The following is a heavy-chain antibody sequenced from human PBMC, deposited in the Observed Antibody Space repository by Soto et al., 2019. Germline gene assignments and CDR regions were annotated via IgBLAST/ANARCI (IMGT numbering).Heavy chain of an antibody. CDR2: ISGGGGST. Sequence: EVQLLESGGGLVQPGGSLRLSCAASGFTFTSHAMSWVRQAPGKGLEWVSGISGGGGSTYYADSVKGRFTISRDNSKNTLYLQMNSLRAEDTAVYYCAKEASSGGYYFDYWGQGTLVTVSS. V-gene: IGHV3-23*01. D-gene: IGHD6-6*01. CDR3: AKEASSGGYYFDY. J-gene: IGHJ4*02. CDR1: GFTFTSHA.